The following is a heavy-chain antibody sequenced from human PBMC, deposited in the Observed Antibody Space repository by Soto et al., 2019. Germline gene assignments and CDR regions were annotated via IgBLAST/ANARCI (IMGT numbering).Heavy chain of an antibody. CDR2: ISYDGSNK. CDR1: GFTFSSYA. CDR3: AREDIAVAGPFDY. Sequence: PGGSLRLSCAASGFTFSSYAMHWVRQAPGKGLEWVAVISYDGSNKYYADSVKGRFTISRDNSKNTLYLQMNSLRAEDTAVYYCAREDIAVAGPFDYWGQGTLVTVSS. D-gene: IGHD6-19*01. V-gene: IGHV3-30-3*01. J-gene: IGHJ4*02.